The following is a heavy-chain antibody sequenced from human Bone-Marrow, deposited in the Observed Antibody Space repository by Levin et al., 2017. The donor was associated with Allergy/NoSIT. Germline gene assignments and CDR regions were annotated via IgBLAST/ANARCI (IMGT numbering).Heavy chain of an antibody. J-gene: IGHJ6*03. Sequence: SGGSLRLSCAASGFTFSSYGMHWVRQAPGKGLEWVAVISYDGSNKYYADSVKGRFTISRDNSKNTLYLQMNSLRAEDTAVYYCAKGERRFLEWLLPPYYYYYYMDVWGKGTTVTVSS. D-gene: IGHD3-3*01. CDR3: AKGERRFLEWLLPPYYYYYYMDV. V-gene: IGHV3-30*18. CDR2: ISYDGSNK. CDR1: GFTFSSYG.